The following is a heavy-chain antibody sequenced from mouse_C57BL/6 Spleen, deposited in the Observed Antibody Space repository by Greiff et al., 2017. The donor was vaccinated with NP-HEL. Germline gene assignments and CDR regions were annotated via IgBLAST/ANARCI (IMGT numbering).Heavy chain of an antibody. CDR3: ARRITTVVANFDY. J-gene: IGHJ2*01. D-gene: IGHD1-1*01. CDR1: GYTFTGYW. Sequence: VQLQQSGAELMKPGASVKLSCKATGYTFTGYWIEWVKQRPGHGLEWIGEILPGSGSTNYNEKFKGKATFTADTSSNTAYMQLSSLTTGDSAIYYCARRITTVVANFDYWGQGTTLTVSS. V-gene: IGHV1-9*01. CDR2: ILPGSGST.